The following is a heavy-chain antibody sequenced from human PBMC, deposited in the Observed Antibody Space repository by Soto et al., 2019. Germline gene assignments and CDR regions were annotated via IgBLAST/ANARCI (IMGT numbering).Heavy chain of an antibody. CDR3: ARDPDYGDYYYYGMDV. D-gene: IGHD4-17*01. CDR2: IIPILGIA. J-gene: IGHJ6*02. CDR1: GGTFSSYT. Sequence: QVQLVQSGAEVKKPGSSVKVSCKASGGTFSSYTISWVRQAPGRGLEWMGRIIPILGIANYAQKFQGRVTITANKSTITAYMELSNLRSENTAVYYCARDPDYGDYYYYGMDVWDQGTTVTVSS. V-gene: IGHV1-69*08.